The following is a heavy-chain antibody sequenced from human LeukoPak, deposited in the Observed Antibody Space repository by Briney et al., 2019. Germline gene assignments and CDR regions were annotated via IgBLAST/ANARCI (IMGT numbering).Heavy chain of an antibody. Sequence: GGSLRLSCAASGFTFDDYAMHWVRQAPGKGLEWVSGISWNSGSIGYADSVKGRFTISRDNAKNSLYLQMNSLRAEDTALYYRAKALSYSITAATDYWGQGTLVTVSS. CDR2: ISWNSGSI. V-gene: IGHV3-9*01. CDR3: AKALSYSITAATDY. CDR1: GFTFDDYA. D-gene: IGHD6-25*01. J-gene: IGHJ4*02.